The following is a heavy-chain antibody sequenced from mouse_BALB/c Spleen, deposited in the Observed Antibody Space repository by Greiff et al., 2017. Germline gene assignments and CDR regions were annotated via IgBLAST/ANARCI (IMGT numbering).Heavy chain of an antibody. Sequence: VQLQQSGAELVKPGASVKLSCTASGFNIKDTYMHWVKQRPEQGLEWIGRIDPANGNTKYDPKFQGKATITADTSSNTAYLQLSSLTSEDTAVYYCAREGDYYGSRYFDGGGAGTTVTVSS. D-gene: IGHD1-1*01. CDR1: GFNIKDTY. CDR3: AREGDYYGSRYFDG. CDR2: IDPANGNT. J-gene: IGHJ1*01. V-gene: IGHV14-3*02.